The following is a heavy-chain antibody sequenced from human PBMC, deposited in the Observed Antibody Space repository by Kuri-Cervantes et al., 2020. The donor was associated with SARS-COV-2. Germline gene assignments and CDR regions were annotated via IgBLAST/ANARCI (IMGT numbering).Heavy chain of an antibody. J-gene: IGHJ4*02. CDR3: ASTQYYYDSSGYFTT. CDR2: IWYDGSNK. CDR1: GFTFSSYG. V-gene: IGHV3-33*01. Sequence: GESLKISCAASGFTFSSYGVHWVRQAPGKGLEWVAVIWYDGSNKYYADSVKGRFTISRDNSKNTLYLQMNSLRAEDTAVYYCASTQYYYDSSGYFTTWGQGTLVTVSS. D-gene: IGHD3-22*01.